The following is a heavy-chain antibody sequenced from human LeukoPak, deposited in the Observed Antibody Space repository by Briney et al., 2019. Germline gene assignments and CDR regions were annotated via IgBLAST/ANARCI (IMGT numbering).Heavy chain of an antibody. CDR1: GFTFSSHS. Sequence: GGSLRLSCVASGFTFSSHSMNWVRQAPGKGLEWVSAISISGENTYYADSVKGRFTISRDNSKNTLHLQMNSLRAEDTAVYYCARSTRCCNSTSCYASWFDPWGQGTLVTVSS. CDR3: ARSTRCCNSTSCYASWFDP. CDR2: ISISGENT. V-gene: IGHV3-21*01. J-gene: IGHJ5*02. D-gene: IGHD2-2*01.